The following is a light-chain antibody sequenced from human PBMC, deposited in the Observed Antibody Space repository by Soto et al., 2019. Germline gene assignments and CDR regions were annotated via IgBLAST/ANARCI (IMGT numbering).Light chain of an antibody. CDR2: GAS. CDR1: QTVSSRF. J-gene: IGKJ5*01. CDR3: QQRSNWPT. V-gene: IGKV3D-20*02. Sequence: ETVLTQSGGTLSLSPAERATLSCRASQTVSSRFLARYQQKPGQAPRLLVYGASSRATGIPDRFSGSGSGTDFTLTISSLEPEDFAVYYCQQRSNWPTFGQGTRLEI.